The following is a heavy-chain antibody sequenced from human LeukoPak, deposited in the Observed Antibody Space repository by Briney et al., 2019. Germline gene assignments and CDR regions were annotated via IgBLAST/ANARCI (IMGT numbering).Heavy chain of an antibody. Sequence: GGSLRLSCAASGFTFDHYAMTWVRQAPGKGLEWVSSVSGSSYTKYYGDSVKGRFTISRDNSKNTLYLLTNSLRVEDTAMYYCAKFGPASWEQSPLVYFDFWGPGTLVTVSS. D-gene: IGHD1/OR15-1a*01. V-gene: IGHV3-23*01. J-gene: IGHJ4*02. CDR1: GFTFDHYA. CDR2: VSGSSYTK. CDR3: AKFGPASWEQSPLVYFDF.